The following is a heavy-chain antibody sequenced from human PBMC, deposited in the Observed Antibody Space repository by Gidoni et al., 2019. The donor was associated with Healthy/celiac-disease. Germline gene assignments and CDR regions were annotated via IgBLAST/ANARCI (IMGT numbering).Heavy chain of an antibody. J-gene: IGHJ4*02. V-gene: IGHV3-23*01. CDR3: AKAPIIRIWGSYRYPFDY. CDR1: GLTFSSYA. D-gene: IGHD3-16*02. CDR2: MSGSGGST. Sequence: EVQLLESGGGLVQPGGSLRLSCAASGLTFSSYAMSWVRQAPGKGLEWVSAMSGSGGSTYYADSVKGRFTISRDNSKNTLYLQMNSLRAEDTAVYYCAKAPIIRIWGSYRYPFDYWGQGTLVTVSS.